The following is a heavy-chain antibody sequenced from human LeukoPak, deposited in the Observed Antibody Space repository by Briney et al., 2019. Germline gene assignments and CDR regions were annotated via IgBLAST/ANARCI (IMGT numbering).Heavy chain of an antibody. V-gene: IGHV3-43*02. Sequence: GGSLRLSCAASGFTFDDYAMDWVRQTPGKGLEGVSLISGDGGSTYYADSVKGRFTISRDNSKNSLYLQMNSLRTEDTALYYCAKDLAKWNYAIFEYWGQGTLVTVSS. D-gene: IGHD1-7*01. CDR1: GFTFDDYA. J-gene: IGHJ4*02. CDR3: AKDLAKWNYAIFEY. CDR2: ISGDGGST.